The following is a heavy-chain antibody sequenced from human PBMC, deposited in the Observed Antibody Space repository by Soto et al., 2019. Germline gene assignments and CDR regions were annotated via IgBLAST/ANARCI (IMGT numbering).Heavy chain of an antibody. J-gene: IGHJ5*02. CDR3: VRRHVSATGIDWFDP. CDR2: INAANGDT. V-gene: IGHV1-3*01. Sequence: ASVQVSCKASGYTFTSYGIHWVRQAPGQRLEWMGWINAANGDTKYSPKFQGRVTITRDTSASTAYMELSSLRSEDTAVYYCVRRHVSATGIDWFDPWGQGTLVTV. D-gene: IGHD6-13*01. CDR1: GYTFTSYG.